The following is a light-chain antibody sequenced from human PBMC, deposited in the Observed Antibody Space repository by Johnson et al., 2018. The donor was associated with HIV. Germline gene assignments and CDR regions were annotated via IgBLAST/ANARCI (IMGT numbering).Light chain of an antibody. CDR3: GTWDSSLSAVP. CDR1: NSNIGTYY. CDR2: ENN. J-gene: IGLJ1*01. Sequence: QSLLTQPPSVSAAPGQKVTISCSGTNSNIGTYYVSWYQHLPGTAPKLLIYENNKRPSGIPDRFSGSKSGTSATLGITGLQTGDEADYYCGTWDSSLSAVPFGTVTKVT. V-gene: IGLV1-51*02.